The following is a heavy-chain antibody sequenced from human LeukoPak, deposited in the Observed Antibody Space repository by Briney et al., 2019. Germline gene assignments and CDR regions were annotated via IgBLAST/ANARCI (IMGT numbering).Heavy chain of an antibody. D-gene: IGHD3-16*01. Sequence: GGSLRLSCTASGFTFGGYAMTWVRQAPGKGLEWLSYISSSSSTIYYADSLKGRFTISRDNAKNSLYLQMNSLRAEDTAVYYCARDLVLGGGVDYWGQGTLVTVSS. V-gene: IGHV3-48*04. CDR2: ISSSSSTI. J-gene: IGHJ4*02. CDR3: ARDLVLGGGVDY. CDR1: GFTFGGYA.